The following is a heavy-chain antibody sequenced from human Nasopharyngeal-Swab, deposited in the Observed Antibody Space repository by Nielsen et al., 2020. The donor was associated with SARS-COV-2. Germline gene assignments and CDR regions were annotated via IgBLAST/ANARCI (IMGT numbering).Heavy chain of an antibody. J-gene: IGHJ2*01. V-gene: IGHV1-69*04. Sequence: SVKVSCKASGGTFSSYAISWVRQAPGQGLEWMGRIIPILGIANYAQKFQGRVTITADKSTSTAYMELSSLRSKDTAVYYCARGDSYGASWYFDLWGRGTLVTVSS. CDR3: ARGDSYGASWYFDL. CDR1: GGTFSSYA. CDR2: IIPILGIA. D-gene: IGHD5-18*01.